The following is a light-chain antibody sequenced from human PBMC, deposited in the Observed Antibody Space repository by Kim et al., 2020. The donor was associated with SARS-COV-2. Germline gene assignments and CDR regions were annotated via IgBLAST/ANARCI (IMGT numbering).Light chain of an antibody. J-gene: IGKJ2*01. CDR3: QQYHDWYT. V-gene: IGKV3-15*01. CDR2: AAS. Sequence: LSVSPGGTATLSGRASQSITSTLAWYQKRPGQAPRLLIYAASPRATGAPARFSGSGSGTEFTLTISSLQSEDLAVYYCQQYHDWYTFGQGTKLEI. CDR1: QSITST.